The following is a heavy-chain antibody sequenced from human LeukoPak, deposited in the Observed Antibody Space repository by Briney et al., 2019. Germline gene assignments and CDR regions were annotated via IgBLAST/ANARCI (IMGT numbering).Heavy chain of an antibody. D-gene: IGHD3-22*01. V-gene: IGHV3-11*06. J-gene: IGHJ5*02. CDR1: GFTFSNAW. Sequence: GGSLRLSCAASGFTFSNAWMSWIRQAPGKGLEWVSYISSSSSYTNYADSVKGRFTISRDNAKNSLYLQMNSLRGEDTAVYYCARTGRDPYYYDSSGYTDDNWFDPWGQGTLVTVSS. CDR2: ISSSSSYT. CDR3: ARTGRDPYYYDSSGYTDDNWFDP.